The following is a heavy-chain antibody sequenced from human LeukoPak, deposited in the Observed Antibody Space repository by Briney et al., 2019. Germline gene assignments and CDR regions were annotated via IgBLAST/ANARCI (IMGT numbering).Heavy chain of an antibody. D-gene: IGHD6-13*01. CDR1: GFTFTSYW. CDR2: IRQDGGEK. CDR3: ARDGTAAGLYFDL. V-gene: IGHV3-7*01. J-gene: IGHJ4*01. Sequence: GGSLRLSCAVSGFTFTSYWMNWVRQAPGKGLEWVASIRQDGGEKSYVDSVKGRFTISRDNTKNSLYLQMNSLRYEDTDVYCCARDGTAAGLYFDLWGQGTLVTVSS.